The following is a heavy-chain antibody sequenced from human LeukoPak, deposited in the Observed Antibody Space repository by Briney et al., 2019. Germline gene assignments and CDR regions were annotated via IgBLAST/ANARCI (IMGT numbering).Heavy chain of an antibody. D-gene: IGHD3-3*01. J-gene: IGHJ4*02. V-gene: IGHV3-21*01. CDR2: ISSSSSYI. Sequence: PGGSLRLSCAASGFTFSSYSMNWVRQAPGKGLEWVSSISSSSSYIYYADSVKGRLTISRDNAKNSLYLQMNSLRAEDTAVYYCARDHDFWSGYYYYWGQGTLVTVSS. CDR3: ARDHDFWSGYYYY. CDR1: GFTFSSYS.